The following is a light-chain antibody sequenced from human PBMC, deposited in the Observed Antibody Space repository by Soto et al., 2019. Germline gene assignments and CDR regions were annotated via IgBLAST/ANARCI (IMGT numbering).Light chain of an antibody. J-gene: IGKJ1*01. V-gene: IGKV3D-15*01. Sequence: EIVMTQSPATLSVSPGERATLSCRASQSVSSNLASYQQKPSSNLAWYQQKPGQAPRLLIYGASTRATGIPARFSGSGSGTEFTLTISSLQSEDFAVYYCQQYNNWPWTFGQGTKVEIK. CDR3: QQYNNWPWT. CDR1: QSVSSNLASYQQKPSSN. CDR2: GAS.